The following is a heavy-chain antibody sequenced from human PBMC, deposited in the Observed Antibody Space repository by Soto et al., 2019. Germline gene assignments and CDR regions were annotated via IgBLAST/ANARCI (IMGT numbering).Heavy chain of an antibody. Sequence: SETLSLTCAVYGGSFSGYQWTWIRQTPGKGLEWIGEINDSGNINYNPSLKSRVTIFLDTPKKQISLKLSSLTSDDTAMYYCARVPASLDPWGQGTLVTVSS. V-gene: IGHV4-34*01. CDR2: INDSGNI. CDR1: GGSFSGYQ. CDR3: ARVPASLDP. J-gene: IGHJ5*02.